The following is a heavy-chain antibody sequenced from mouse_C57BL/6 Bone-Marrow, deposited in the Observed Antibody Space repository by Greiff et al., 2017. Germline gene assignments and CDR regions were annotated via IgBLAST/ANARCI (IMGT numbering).Heavy chain of an antibody. J-gene: IGHJ3*01. Sequence: QVQLQQPGAELVKPGASVKLSCKASGYTFTSYWMHWVKQRPGQGLEWIGHINPSSGYTKYNQKFKDKATLTADKSSSTAYMQLSSLTYEDSAVYYCARRYSNYGSWFAYWGQGTLVTVSA. CDR1: GYTFTSYW. CDR3: ARRYSNYGSWFAY. CDR2: INPSSGYT. V-gene: IGHV1-7*01. D-gene: IGHD2-5*01.